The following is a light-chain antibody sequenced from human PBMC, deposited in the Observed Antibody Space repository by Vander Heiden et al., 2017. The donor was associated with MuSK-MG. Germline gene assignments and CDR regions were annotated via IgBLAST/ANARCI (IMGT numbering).Light chain of an antibody. V-gene: IGLV1-40*01. CDR2: GNR. J-gene: IGLJ2*01. CDR3: QSYDSSLSGHVV. CDR1: SSTIGEGYN. Sequence: QSVLTQPHSVSGAPGQRVASSCTCSSSTIGEGYNVHWYQQLPGTATKLLIYGNRNRPSGGPDRFSGSKSGTSASLAITGLQAEDEADYYCQSYDSSLSGHVVFGGGTKLTVL.